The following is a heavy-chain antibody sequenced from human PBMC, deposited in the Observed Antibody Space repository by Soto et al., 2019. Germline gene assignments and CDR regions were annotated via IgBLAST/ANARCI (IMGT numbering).Heavy chain of an antibody. CDR1: GFTLSSYG. Sequence: GGALRLFCAASGFTLSSYGMGWVRQAPRKGVECVSTIRGSADSANHADSVKGRFTISRDNSKNMLYLQMNSLRADATPVYYCAKHLWFGESVFHPWGKATLVTVSS. D-gene: IGHD3-10*01. CDR2: IRGSADSA. V-gene: IGHV3-23*01. J-gene: IGHJ5*02. CDR3: AKHLWFGESVFHP.